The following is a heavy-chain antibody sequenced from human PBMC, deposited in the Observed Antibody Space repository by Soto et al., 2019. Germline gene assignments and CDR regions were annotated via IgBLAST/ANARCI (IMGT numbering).Heavy chain of an antibody. CDR3: ARVGIVVVPAAIGSVANPDY. CDR1: GYTFTSYG. J-gene: IGHJ4*02. Sequence: ASVKVSCKASGYTFTSYGISWVRQAPGQGLEWMGWISAYNGNTNYAQKLQGRVTMTTDTSTSTAYMELRSLRSDDTAVYYCARVGIVVVPAAIGSVANPDYWGQGTLVTVSS. V-gene: IGHV1-18*01. D-gene: IGHD2-2*01. CDR2: ISAYNGNT.